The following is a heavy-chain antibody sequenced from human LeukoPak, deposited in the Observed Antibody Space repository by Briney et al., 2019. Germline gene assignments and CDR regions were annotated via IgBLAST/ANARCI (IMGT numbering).Heavy chain of an antibody. J-gene: IGHJ4*02. V-gene: IGHV1-3*01. CDR3: ARGAKYYDILTI. Sequence: GASVKVSCKASGGTFSSYAISWVRQAPGQGLEWMGWINAGNGNTKYSQKFQGRVTITRDTSASTAYMELSSLRSEDTAVYYCARGAKYYDILTIWGQGTLVTVSS. D-gene: IGHD3-9*01. CDR1: GGTFSSYA. CDR2: INAGNGNT.